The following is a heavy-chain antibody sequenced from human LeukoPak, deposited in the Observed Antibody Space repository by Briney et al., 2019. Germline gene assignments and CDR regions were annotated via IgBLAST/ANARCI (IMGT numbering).Heavy chain of an antibody. Sequence: GGSLRLSCAASGFTFSSYSMNWVRQAPGKGLEWVSTISGSGTGTYYADSVKGRFTISRDNSKNTLFLQMNSLRAEDTAVYYCAKDHLAVAGHLFDYWGQGTLVTVSS. D-gene: IGHD6-19*01. CDR3: AKDHLAVAGHLFDY. CDR1: GFTFSSYS. J-gene: IGHJ4*02. V-gene: IGHV3-23*01. CDR2: ISGSGTGT.